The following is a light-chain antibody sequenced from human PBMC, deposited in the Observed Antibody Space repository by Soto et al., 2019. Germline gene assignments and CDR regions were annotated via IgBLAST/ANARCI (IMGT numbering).Light chain of an antibody. V-gene: IGKV3-20*01. Sequence: EVVLTQSPGPLSLSPGERVTLSCRTSQSINSNFSSWFQQKPGQPPRLLLYGASKRAAGTPDRFSGAGSGTDFTLIISRLEPEDSAIYHCQLYGSYMFTFGQGTKVEI. J-gene: IGKJ2*01. CDR2: GAS. CDR3: QLYGSYMFT. CDR1: QSINSNF.